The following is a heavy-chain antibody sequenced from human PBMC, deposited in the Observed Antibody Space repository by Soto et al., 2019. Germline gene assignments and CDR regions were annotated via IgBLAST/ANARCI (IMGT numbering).Heavy chain of an antibody. D-gene: IGHD3-10*01. J-gene: IGHJ4*02. CDR3: AKDGVFMVRGPFDY. CDR2: ISGSGGST. V-gene: IGHV3-23*01. CDR1: GFTFSSYA. Sequence: GSLRRSCATCGFTFSSYAMSWVRQTPGKGLEWVSAISGSGGSTYYADSVKGRFTISRDNSKNTLYLQMNSLRAEDTAVYYCAKDGVFMVRGPFDYWGQGTLVTVSS.